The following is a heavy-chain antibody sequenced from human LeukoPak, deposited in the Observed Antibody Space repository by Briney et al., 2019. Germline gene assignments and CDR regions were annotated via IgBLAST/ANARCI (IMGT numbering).Heavy chain of an antibody. CDR2: MNPNNGNT. V-gene: IGHV1-8*01. Sequence: ASVKVSCKASGYTFTSYDINWVRQATGQGLEWMGWMNPNNGNTGYAQKFQGRVTMTRNTSISKAYMELSSLRSEDTAVYYCARSLRYCSGGSCYSSAYYYGMDVWGQGTTVTVSS. J-gene: IGHJ6*02. CDR3: ARSLRYCSGGSCYSSAYYYGMDV. D-gene: IGHD2-15*01. CDR1: GYTFTSYD.